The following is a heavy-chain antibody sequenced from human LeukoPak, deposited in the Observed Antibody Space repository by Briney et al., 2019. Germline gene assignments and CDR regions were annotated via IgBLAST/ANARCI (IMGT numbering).Heavy chain of an antibody. V-gene: IGHV3-23*01. CDR2: ILGGGDRT. Sequence: PGGSLRLSCVGSGFPFDNYALNWVRQAPGRGLEWVSSILGGGDRTSHADSVKGRFTISRDNSKNTLFLQMGSLGAEDTAVYYCAKDRSTYNDILTGYYSGYFQHWGQGTLVTVSS. CDR1: GFPFDNYA. J-gene: IGHJ1*01. D-gene: IGHD3-9*01. CDR3: AKDRSTYNDILTGYYSGYFQH.